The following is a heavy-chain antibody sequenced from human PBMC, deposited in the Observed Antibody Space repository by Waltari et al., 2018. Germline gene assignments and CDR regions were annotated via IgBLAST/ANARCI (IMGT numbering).Heavy chain of an antibody. D-gene: IGHD3-3*01. Sequence: EVQLVETGGGLIQPGGSLRLSCAASGFTVSSNYMSWVRQAPGKGLEWVSVIYSGGSTYYADSVKGRFTISRDDSKNTLYLQMNSLRDEDTAIYYCARERRGYYAEWWGQGTLVAVSS. CDR1: GFTVSSNY. V-gene: IGHV3-53*05. J-gene: IGHJ4*02. CDR2: IYSGGST. CDR3: ARERRGYYAEW.